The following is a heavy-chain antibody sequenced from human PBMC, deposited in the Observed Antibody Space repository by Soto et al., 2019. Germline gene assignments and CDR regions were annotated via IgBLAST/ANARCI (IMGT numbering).Heavy chain of an antibody. D-gene: IGHD3-22*01. V-gene: IGHV3-7*03. CDR3: ARGDYYDRRFDS. CDR2: IKEDGSEK. J-gene: IGHJ4*02. CDR1: GFTFSTSW. Sequence: GGSLRLSCAASGFTFSTSWMNWVRQAPGKGLEWVADIKEDGSEKYYVDSLKGRFTISRDNAKNSLYLQMNSLRAEDTAVYYCARGDYYDRRFDSWGQGTLVTVSS.